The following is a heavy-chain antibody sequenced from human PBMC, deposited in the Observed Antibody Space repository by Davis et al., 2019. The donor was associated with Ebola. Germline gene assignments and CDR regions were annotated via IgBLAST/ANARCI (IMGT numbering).Heavy chain of an antibody. V-gene: IGHV3-30*02. CDR2: IPYDGSNI. CDR3: ARDLGALGST. J-gene: IGHJ5*02. CDR1: GFTLSNYG. Sequence: GESLKISCEVSGFTLSNYGMHWVRQAPGKGLEWVAFIPYDGSNINYAGYVNGRFTSSRDNSKNTLYLQMNGLRPEDTAVYYCARDLGALGSTWGQGTQVTVSA. D-gene: IGHD1-26*01.